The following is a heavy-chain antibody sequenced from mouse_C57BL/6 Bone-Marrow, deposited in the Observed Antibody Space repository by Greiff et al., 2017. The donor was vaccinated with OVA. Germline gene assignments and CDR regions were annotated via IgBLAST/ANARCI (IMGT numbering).Heavy chain of an antibody. CDR3: ARRLRGYFDY. CDR2: ISNGGGST. J-gene: IGHJ2*01. Sequence: DVMLVESGGGLVQPGGSLKLSCAASGFTFSDYYMYWVRQTPEKRLEWVAYISNGGGSTYYPDTVKGRFTISRDNAKNTLYLQMSRLKSEDTAMYYCARRLRGYFDYWGQGTTLTVSS. V-gene: IGHV5-12*01. CDR1: GFTFSDYY. D-gene: IGHD1-1*01.